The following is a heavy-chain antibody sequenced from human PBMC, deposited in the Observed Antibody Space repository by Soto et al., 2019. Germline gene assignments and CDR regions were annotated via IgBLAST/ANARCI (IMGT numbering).Heavy chain of an antibody. V-gene: IGHV3-30-3*01. J-gene: IGHJ4*02. CDR3: ARADYGGDYFDY. D-gene: IGHD4-17*01. CDR1: GFTFSSYA. CDR2: ISYDGSNK. Sequence: QVQLVESGGGVVQPGRSLRLSCAASGFTFSSYAMHWVRQAPGKGLEWVAVISYDGSNKYYADSVKGRFTISRDSSKNTLYVQMNSLGAEDTAVYYCARADYGGDYFDYWGQGTLVTVSS.